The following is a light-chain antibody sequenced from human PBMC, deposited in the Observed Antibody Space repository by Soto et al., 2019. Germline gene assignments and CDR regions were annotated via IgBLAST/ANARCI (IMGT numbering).Light chain of an antibody. J-gene: IGLJ1*01. CDR3: CSYAGSPRYV. Sequence: QYALTQPRSVSGSPGQSVTISCTGTSNRVGGYNYVSWYQQHPGKAPKVMIYDVSERPSGVPDRFSGSKSGNTVSLTISGLQAEDEADYYCCSYAGSPRYVFGTGTKLTVL. V-gene: IGLV2-11*01. CDR2: DVS. CDR1: SNRVGGYNY.